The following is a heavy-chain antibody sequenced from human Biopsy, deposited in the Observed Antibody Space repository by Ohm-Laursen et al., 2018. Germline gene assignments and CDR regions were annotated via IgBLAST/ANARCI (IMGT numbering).Heavy chain of an antibody. Sequence: WVKVSCKASSYTFTDYNIHWMRQAPGQGLEWLGYINCKTGATNYAQKFQGTVTMTRDTSISTAYLALGSLRSADTAIYYCARDPLNGHKHFDYWGQGSLVTVSS. V-gene: IGHV1-2*02. D-gene: IGHD2-8*01. CDR3: ARDPLNGHKHFDY. CDR1: SYTFTDYN. CDR2: INCKTGAT. J-gene: IGHJ4*02.